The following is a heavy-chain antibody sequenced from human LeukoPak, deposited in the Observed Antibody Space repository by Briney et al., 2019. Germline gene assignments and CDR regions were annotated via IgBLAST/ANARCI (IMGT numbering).Heavy chain of an antibody. J-gene: IGHJ4*02. V-gene: IGHV3-30*02. CDR1: GFTFSNYG. CDR2: IRYDGSDK. D-gene: IGHD6-13*01. Sequence: PGGSVRLSCAASGFTFSNYGIHWVRQAPGKGLEWVAFIRYDGSDKYYAEFVKGRFTISRDSSKNTVYLQMNSLRDEDTAVYYCAKSPYRGGSSWTGFDYWGQGTLVTVSS. CDR3: AKSPYRGGSSWTGFDY.